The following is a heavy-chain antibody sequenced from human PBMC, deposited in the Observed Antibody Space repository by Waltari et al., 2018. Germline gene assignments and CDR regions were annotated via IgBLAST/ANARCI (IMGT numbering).Heavy chain of an antibody. D-gene: IGHD3-16*01. CDR1: GFSFGVIN. J-gene: IGHJ1*01. CDR3: ARDHSDRLILGTSGYFQH. CDR2: ISGNGGST. V-gene: IGHV3-21*01. Sequence: EVQLVESGGGLVKPGGSLRLSWEAAGFSFGVINMNWVCQAPGKGLEWISAISGNGGSTYYADSVKGRFAISRDNAKKSLHLQMNSLRVEDTGIYYCARDHSDRLILGTSGYFQHWGQGTLAVVSS.